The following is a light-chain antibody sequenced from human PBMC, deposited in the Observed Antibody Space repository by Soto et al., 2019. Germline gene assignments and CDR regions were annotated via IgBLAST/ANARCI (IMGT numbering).Light chain of an antibody. CDR1: QSISSY. V-gene: IGKV1-39*01. CDR3: QQSYSTPIT. CDR2: AAS. J-gene: IGKJ5*01. Sequence: IQLTQSRSTLSGPVGDRVTITCRASQSISSYLNWYQQKPGKAPKLLIYAASSLQSGVPSRFSGSGSGTDFTLTISSLQPEDFATYYCQQSYSTPITFGQGRRLEIK.